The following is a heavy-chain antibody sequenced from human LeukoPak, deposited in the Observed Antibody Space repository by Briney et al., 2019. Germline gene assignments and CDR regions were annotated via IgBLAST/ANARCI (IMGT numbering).Heavy chain of an antibody. V-gene: IGHV4-39*07. CDR1: GGSISSSSYY. J-gene: IGHJ4*02. Sequence: SETLSLTCTVSGGSISSSSYYWGWIRQPPGKGLEWIGSIYYSGSTYYNPSLKSRVTISVDTSKNQFSLKLSSVTAADTAVYYCATYSSGWPNPADLDYWGQGTLVTVSS. D-gene: IGHD6-19*01. CDR3: ATYSSGWPNPADLDY. CDR2: IYYSGST.